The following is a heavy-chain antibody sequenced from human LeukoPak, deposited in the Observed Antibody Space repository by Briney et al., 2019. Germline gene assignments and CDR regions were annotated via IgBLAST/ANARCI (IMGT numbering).Heavy chain of an antibody. J-gene: IGHJ4*02. CDR3: ARARYFDWLPNFDY. CDR2: INSDGSST. Sequence: PGGSLRLSCAASGFTFSSYWMHWVRQAPGKGLVWVSRINSDGSSTSYADSVKGRFTISRDNAKNTLYLQMNSLRAEDTAVYYCARARYFDWLPNFDYWGQGTLVTVSS. V-gene: IGHV3-74*01. D-gene: IGHD3-9*01. CDR1: GFTFSSYW.